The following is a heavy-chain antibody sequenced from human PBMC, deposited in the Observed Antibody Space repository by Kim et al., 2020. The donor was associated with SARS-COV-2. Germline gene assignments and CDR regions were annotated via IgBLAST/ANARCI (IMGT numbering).Heavy chain of an antibody. CDR3: ARGEAAAGGDFDY. Sequence: YAEAVKGRFTISRDNAKNSLYLQMNSLRDEDTAVYYCARGEAAAGGDFDYWGQGTLVTVSS. D-gene: IGHD6-13*01. J-gene: IGHJ4*02. V-gene: IGHV3-48*02.